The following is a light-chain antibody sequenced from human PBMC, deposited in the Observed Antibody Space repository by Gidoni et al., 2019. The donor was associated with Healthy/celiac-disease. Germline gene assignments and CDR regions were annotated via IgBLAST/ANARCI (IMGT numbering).Light chain of an antibody. CDR1: QSISSY. V-gene: IGKV1-39*01. J-gene: IGKJ1*01. CDR3: QQSYSTPRT. CDR2: AAS. Sequence: DIQMTRSPSSLSASVGDRVTITCRASQSISSYLNWSQQKPGKAPKLLIYAASSLQSGVPSRLSGSGSGTDFTLTISSLQPEDFATYYCQQSYSTPRTFGQGTKVEIK.